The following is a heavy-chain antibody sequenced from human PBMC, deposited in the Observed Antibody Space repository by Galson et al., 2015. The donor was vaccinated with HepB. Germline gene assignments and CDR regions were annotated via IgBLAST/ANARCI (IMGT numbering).Heavy chain of an antibody. Sequence: YIFTTYTIHWVRQAPGHGLEWMGWINTGNGNTKYSQKFQGRVTISRDTSASTAYMELTSLRSEDTAVYYWARRRWEYFDYWGQGTLVTVYS. CDR1: YIFTTYT. J-gene: IGHJ4*02. CDR2: INTGNGNT. D-gene: IGHD1-26*01. CDR3: ARRRWEYFDY. V-gene: IGHV1-3*04.